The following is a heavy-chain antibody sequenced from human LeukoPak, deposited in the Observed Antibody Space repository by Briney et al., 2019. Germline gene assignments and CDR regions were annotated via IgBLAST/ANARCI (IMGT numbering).Heavy chain of an antibody. CDR2: INPRDGET. CDR1: GYNVVGYY. V-gene: IGHV1-2*06. Sequence: ASVKVSCKASGYNVVGYYIHWVRQAPGQGLEWMGRINPRDGETSFAQKFQGRVTMTSDMSISTAYMELSGLRYDDTAVYYCGRDWELRFHQGGLDYWGQGALVTVSS. J-gene: IGHJ4*02. CDR3: GRDWELRFHQGGLDY. D-gene: IGHD3-3*01.